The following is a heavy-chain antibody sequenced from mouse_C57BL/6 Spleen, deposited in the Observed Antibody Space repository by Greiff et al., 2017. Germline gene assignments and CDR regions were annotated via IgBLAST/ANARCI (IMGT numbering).Heavy chain of an antibody. V-gene: IGHV1-22*01. CDR2: INPNNGGT. Sequence: VQLQQSGPELVKPGASVKMSCKASGYTFTDYNMHWVKQSHGKSLEWIGYINPNNGGTSYNQKFKGKATLTVNKSSSTAYMELRSLTSEDSAVYYCARELRRGPWFAYWGQGTLVTVSA. CDR3: ARELRRGPWFAY. CDR1: GYTFTDYN. D-gene: IGHD2-4*01. J-gene: IGHJ3*01.